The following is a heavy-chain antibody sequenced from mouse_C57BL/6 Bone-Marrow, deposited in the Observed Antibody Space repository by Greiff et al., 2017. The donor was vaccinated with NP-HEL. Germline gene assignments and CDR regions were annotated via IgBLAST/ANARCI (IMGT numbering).Heavy chain of an antibody. V-gene: IGHV5-6*01. D-gene: IGHD1-1*01. CDR3: ARHWDYGSSYGY. Sequence: EVQLVESGGDLVKPGGSLKLSCAASGFTFSSYGMSWVRQTPDKRLEWVATISSGGSYTYYPDSVKGRFTISRDNAKNTLYLQMSSLKSEDTAMYYGARHWDYGSSYGYWGQGTTLTVSS. J-gene: IGHJ2*01. CDR2: ISSGGSYT. CDR1: GFTFSSYG.